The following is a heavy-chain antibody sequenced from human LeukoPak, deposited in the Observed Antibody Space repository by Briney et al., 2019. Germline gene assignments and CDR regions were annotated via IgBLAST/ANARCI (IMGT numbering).Heavy chain of an antibody. CDR1: GGTFSSYA. D-gene: IGHD2-2*01. J-gene: IGHJ5*02. V-gene: IGHV1-69*05. CDR2: IIPIFGTA. CDR3: ARALVVVPSPFDP. Sequence: SVKVSCKASGGTFSSYAISWVRQAPGQGLEWMGGIIPIFGTANYAQKFQGRVTITRDTSASTAYMELSSLRSEDTAVYYCARALVVVPSPFDPWGQGTLVTVSS.